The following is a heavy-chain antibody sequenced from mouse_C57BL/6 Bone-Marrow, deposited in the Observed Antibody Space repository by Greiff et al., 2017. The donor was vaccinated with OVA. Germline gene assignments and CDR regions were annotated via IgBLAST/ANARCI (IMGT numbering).Heavy chain of an antibody. CDR2: IYPGSGNT. J-gene: IGHJ2*01. Sequence: VQLQQSGAELVRPGASVKLSCKASGYTFTDYYINWVKQRPGQGLEWIARIYPGSGNTYYNEKFKGKATLTAEKSSSTAYMQLSSLTSEDSAVYFCARSGGSSYDWGQGTTLTVSS. CDR3: ARSGGSSYD. V-gene: IGHV1-76*01. D-gene: IGHD1-1*01. CDR1: GYTFTDYY.